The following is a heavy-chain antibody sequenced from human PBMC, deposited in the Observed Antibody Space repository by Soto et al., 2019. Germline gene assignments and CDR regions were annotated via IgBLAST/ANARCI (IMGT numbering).Heavy chain of an antibody. J-gene: IGHJ6*02. CDR2: IIPIFGTA. V-gene: IGHV1-69*01. CDR1: GGTFSSYA. Sequence: QVQLVQSGAEVKKPGSSVKVSCKASGGTFSSYAISWVRQAPGQGLEWMGGIIPIFGTANYAQKFQGRVTITADESTSTAYMELSSLRSEDTAVYYCARDRSGYCSGGSCYSDYYYGMDVWGQETTVTVSS. CDR3: ARDRSGYCSGGSCYSDYYYGMDV. D-gene: IGHD2-15*01.